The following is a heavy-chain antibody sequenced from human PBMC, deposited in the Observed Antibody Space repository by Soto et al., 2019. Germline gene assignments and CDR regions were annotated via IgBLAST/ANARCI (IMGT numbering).Heavy chain of an antibody. Sequence: ETLSLTCAVYGGSFSDYSWNWNWIRQPPGKGLEWIGEINHSGSTSHNPSLKSRVTLSLDTSKNQFSLILTSVTAADTAVSYCARGPLNYDLGSGPINGGRDVWGQGTTVTAS. CDR2: INHSGST. V-gene: IGHV4-34*01. CDR3: ARGPLNYDLGSGPINGGRDV. CDR1: GGSFSDYSWN. J-gene: IGHJ6*02. D-gene: IGHD3-3*01.